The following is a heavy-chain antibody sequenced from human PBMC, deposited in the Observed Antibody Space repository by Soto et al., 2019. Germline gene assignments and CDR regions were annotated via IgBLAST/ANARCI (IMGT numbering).Heavy chain of an antibody. CDR1: GGTFSSYA. V-gene: IGHV1-69*01. J-gene: IGHJ5*02. CDR2: IIPIFGTA. D-gene: IGHD2-2*01. CDR3: ASPYCSSTSCYRGGWFDP. Sequence: QVQLVQSGAEVKKPGSSVKVSCKASGGTFSSYAISWVRQAPGQGLEWMGGIIPIFGTADYAQKFQGRVTITADESTSTAYMELSSLRSEDTAVYYCASPYCSSTSCYRGGWFDPWGLGTLVTVSS.